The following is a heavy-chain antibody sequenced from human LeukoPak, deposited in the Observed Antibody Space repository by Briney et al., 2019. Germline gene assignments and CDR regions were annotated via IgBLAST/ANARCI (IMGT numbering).Heavy chain of an antibody. CDR2: ISGSGGST. J-gene: IGHJ6*03. CDR1: GFTFSSYG. Sequence: GGTLRLSCAASGFTFSSYGMSWVRQAPGKGLEWVSAISGSGGSTYYADSVKGRFTISRDNSKNTLYLQMNSLRAEDTAVYYCARDDRGYYYYMDVWGKGTTVTISS. D-gene: IGHD1-14*01. V-gene: IGHV3-23*01. CDR3: ARDDRGYYYYMDV.